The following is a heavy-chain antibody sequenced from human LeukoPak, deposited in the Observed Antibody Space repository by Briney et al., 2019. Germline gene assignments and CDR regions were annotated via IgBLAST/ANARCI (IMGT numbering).Heavy chain of an antibody. CDR3: ARDNGYFSVDY. Sequence: GGSLRLSCAASGFTYSSYWMTWARQAPGKGLEWVANIKQDESEKYYGDSVRGRFTISRDNAQNSLYLQMNSLRAEDTAVYYCARDNGYFSVDYWGQGTLVTVSS. V-gene: IGHV3-7*01. J-gene: IGHJ4*02. D-gene: IGHD3-22*01. CDR1: GFTYSSYW. CDR2: IKQDESEK.